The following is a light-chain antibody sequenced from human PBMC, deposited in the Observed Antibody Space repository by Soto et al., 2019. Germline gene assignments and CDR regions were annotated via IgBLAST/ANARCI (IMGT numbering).Light chain of an antibody. V-gene: IGLV3-21*02. J-gene: IGLJ1*01. CDR3: QVWASTAEFFV. CDR2: DAT. CDR1: KIGSKL. Sequence: SYELTQPPSVSVAPGQTAKITGVGDKIGSKLVHWYKQRPGQAPVAVVFDATDRPSGIPDRISASRSGDTATLTISRVDAGDEADYYCQVWASTAEFFVFGSGTKVPVL.